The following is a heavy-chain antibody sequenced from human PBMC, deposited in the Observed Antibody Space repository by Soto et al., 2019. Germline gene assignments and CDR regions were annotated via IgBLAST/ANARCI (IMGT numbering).Heavy chain of an antibody. CDR2: IFSNDDK. CDR3: SHTRGSGLFGMDV. J-gene: IGHJ6*02. Sequence: QITLKESGPALMKPTQTLTLTCAFSGFSLSTSGVGVGWVRQPPGKALEWLALIFSNDDKRYSPSLMSRLTITKDPAKNQVVLTMTNIDPVDTATYYCSHTRGSGLFGMDVWGQGTTVTVSS. CDR1: GFSLSTSGVG. D-gene: IGHD3-10*01. V-gene: IGHV2-5*01.